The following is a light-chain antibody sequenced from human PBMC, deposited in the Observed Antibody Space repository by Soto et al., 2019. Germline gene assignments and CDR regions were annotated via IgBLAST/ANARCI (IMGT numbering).Light chain of an antibody. J-gene: IGKJ3*01. CDR1: QNISSY. Sequence: DIQMTQSPSSLSASVGDRVTITCRASQNISSYLNWYQQKPGKAPKLLIYAASNLQSGVPSRFSGRGSGTDVTLTISRLQPEDFATYYCQQSYTTPFTFGPGTQVDIK. CDR3: QQSYTTPFT. V-gene: IGKV1-39*01. CDR2: AAS.